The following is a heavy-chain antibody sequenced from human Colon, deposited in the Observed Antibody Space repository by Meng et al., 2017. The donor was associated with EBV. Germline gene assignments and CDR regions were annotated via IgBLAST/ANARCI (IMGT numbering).Heavy chain of an antibody. CDR2: IVHGGTT. J-gene: IGHJ5*02. V-gene: IGHV4-30-2*01. CDR3: ARGPYCGGDCYWFDP. Sequence: LLVTASGLVRLSQPPSRTCAVSGDSISSGDYSWSWIRQPPGQGLEWIGYIVHGGTTYNTSLKSRVTISVDNSKTQFSLRLTSVTAADTAVYYCARGPYCGGDCYWFDPWGQGTLVTVSS. D-gene: IGHD2-21*02. CDR1: GDSISSGDYS.